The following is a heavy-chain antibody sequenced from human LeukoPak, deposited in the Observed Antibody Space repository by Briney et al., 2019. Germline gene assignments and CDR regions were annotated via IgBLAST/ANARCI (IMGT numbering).Heavy chain of an antibody. CDR1: DGSFSGYY. D-gene: IGHD3-3*01. CDR3: ARTVPIFGVVILPSWFDP. J-gene: IGHJ5*02. CDR2: INHSEST. Sequence: SETLSLTCAVYDGSFSGYYWSWIRQPPGKGLEWIGEINHSESTNYNPSLKSRVTISVDTSKNQFSLKLSSVTAADTAVYYCARTVPIFGVVILPSWFDPWGQGTLVTVSS. V-gene: IGHV4-34*01.